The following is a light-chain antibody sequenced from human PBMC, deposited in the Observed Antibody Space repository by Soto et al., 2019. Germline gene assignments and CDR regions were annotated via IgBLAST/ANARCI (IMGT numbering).Light chain of an antibody. CDR2: DAS. CDR3: QQFNSYPIT. CDR1: QGISSA. Sequence: IQLTQSPSSLSASVGDRVTITCRASQGISSALAWYQQKPGKAPKLLIYDASTLESGVPSRFSGSGSVTDFTLTISSLQPEDFATYYCQQFNSYPITFGQGTRLEIK. V-gene: IGKV1-13*02. J-gene: IGKJ5*01.